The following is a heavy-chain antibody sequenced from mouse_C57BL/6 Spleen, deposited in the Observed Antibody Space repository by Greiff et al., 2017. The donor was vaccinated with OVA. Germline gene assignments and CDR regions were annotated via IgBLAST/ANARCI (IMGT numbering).Heavy chain of an antibody. CDR2: IYPGSGST. J-gene: IGHJ2*01. D-gene: IGHD3-2*02. V-gene: IGHV1-55*01. CDR3: ARWETAQALYYFDY. CDR1: GYTFTSYW. Sequence: QVQLKQPGAELVKPGASVKMSCKASGYTFTSYWITWVKQRPGQGLEWIGDIYPGSGSTNYNEKFKSKATLTVDTSSSTAYMQLSSLTSEDSAVYYCARWETAQALYYFDYWGQGTTLTVSS.